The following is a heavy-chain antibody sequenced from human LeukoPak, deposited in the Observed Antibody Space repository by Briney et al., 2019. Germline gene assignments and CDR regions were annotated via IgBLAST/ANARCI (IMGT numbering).Heavy chain of an antibody. J-gene: IGHJ6*03. CDR1: GFIFSSYT. D-gene: IGHD3-9*01. V-gene: IGHV3-64*01. CDR3: ARGFDSPMDV. CDR2: IKSNGDNT. Sequence: GGSLRLSCAASGFIFSSYTIYWVRQAPGKGLEYVSSIKSNGDNTHYANSVKGRFTISRDNSKNTLYLQMGSLRAEDMAVYYCARGFDSPMDVWGKGTTVTVSS.